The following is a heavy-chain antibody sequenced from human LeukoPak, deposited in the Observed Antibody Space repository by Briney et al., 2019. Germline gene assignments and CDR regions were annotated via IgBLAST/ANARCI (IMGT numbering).Heavy chain of an antibody. D-gene: IGHD3-22*01. V-gene: IGHV3-11*01. Sequence: PGGSLRLSCAASGFIFSDYYMTWIRQSPGKGLEWLSYIDSSGDVIYYADSVKGRFTISRDNAKNSLYLQMSSLRAEDTAVYYCAKDRGMIVVVTAVDYWGQGTLVTVSS. CDR3: AKDRGMIVVVTAVDY. CDR2: IDSSGDVI. CDR1: GFIFSDYY. J-gene: IGHJ4*02.